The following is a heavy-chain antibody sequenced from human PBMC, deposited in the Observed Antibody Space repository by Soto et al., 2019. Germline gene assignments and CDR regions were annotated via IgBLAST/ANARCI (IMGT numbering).Heavy chain of an antibody. Sequence: SETLSLTCTVSGGSISSGDYYWSWIRQHPGKGLEWIGHIYYSGSTQYNPSLRSRVTISVDTSKNQFSLKLSSVTAADTAVYYCARDVYSDSSGYSFAYWGQGTLVTVS. J-gene: IGHJ4*02. CDR1: GGSISSGDYY. CDR3: ARDVYSDSSGYSFAY. D-gene: IGHD3-22*01. CDR2: IYYSGST. V-gene: IGHV4-31*03.